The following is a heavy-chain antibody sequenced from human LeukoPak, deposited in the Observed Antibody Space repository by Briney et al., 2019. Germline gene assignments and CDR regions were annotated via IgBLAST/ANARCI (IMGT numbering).Heavy chain of an antibody. CDR2: IKQDGSEE. D-gene: IGHD3-22*01. J-gene: IGHJ3*02. Sequence: PGGSLRLSCAASGFSFSTYWMTWVRQAPGKGLEWAANIKQDGSEEYYVDSVKGRFTISRDNAKNSLYLQMNSLRAEDTALYYCARDPYDSGGYAAFDIWGQGTMVTVSS. V-gene: IGHV3-7*01. CDR1: GFSFSTYW. CDR3: ARDPYDSGGYAAFDI.